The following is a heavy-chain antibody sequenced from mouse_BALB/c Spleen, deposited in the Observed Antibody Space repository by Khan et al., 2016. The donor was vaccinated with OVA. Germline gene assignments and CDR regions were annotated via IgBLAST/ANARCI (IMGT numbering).Heavy chain of an antibody. Sequence: EVKLVESGGGLVKPGGSLKLSCAASGFTFSSYAMSWVRQTPEKRLEWVATISSGGSYTYYPDSVKGRFTISRDNAKNTLYLQMSSLRSEDTAMYYCARYGSYAMDYWGQGPSVTVSS. J-gene: IGHJ4*01. D-gene: IGHD2-2*01. V-gene: IGHV5-9-3*01. CDR1: GFTFSSYA. CDR2: ISSGGSYT. CDR3: ARYGSYAMDY.